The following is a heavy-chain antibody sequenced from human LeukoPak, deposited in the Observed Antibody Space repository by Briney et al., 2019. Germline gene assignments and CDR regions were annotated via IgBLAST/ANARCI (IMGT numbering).Heavy chain of an antibody. D-gene: IGHD4-17*01. CDR2: IWYDGSNK. CDR1: GFSFSVFG. CDR3: ARDGGYGDYEEFDY. V-gene: IGHV3-33*01. J-gene: IGHJ4*02. Sequence: GGSLRLSCEASGFSFSVFGMHWARQAPGKGLEWVAVIWYDGSNKYYADSVKGRFTISRDNSKNTLYLQMNSLRAEDTAVYYCARDGGYGDYEEFDYWGQGTLVTVSS.